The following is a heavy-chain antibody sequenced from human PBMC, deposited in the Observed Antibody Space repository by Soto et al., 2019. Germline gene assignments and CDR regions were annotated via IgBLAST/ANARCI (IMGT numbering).Heavy chain of an antibody. Sequence: SETLSLTCNVSGGSISSSRSYWAWIRQPPGKGLEWIANIFYSGSTYYNPSLASRVTVSVDTSKNQFSLKLSSVTAADTAVYYCARQPPTADIALWFHPWGQGPLVTVSS. CDR3: ARQPPTADIALWFHP. CDR2: IFYSGST. V-gene: IGHV4-39*01. D-gene: IGHD2-2*01. CDR1: GGSISSSRSY. J-gene: IGHJ5*02.